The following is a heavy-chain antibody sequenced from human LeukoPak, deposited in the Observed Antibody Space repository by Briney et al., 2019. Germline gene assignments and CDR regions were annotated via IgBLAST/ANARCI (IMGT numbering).Heavy chain of an antibody. CDR3: TTDGLRGSIPYYFDY. J-gene: IGHJ4*02. V-gene: IGHV3-15*01. CDR1: GFTFSNAW. CDR2: IKSKTDGGTT. D-gene: IGHD3-10*01. Sequence: GGSLRLSCAASGFTFSNAWMSWVRQAPGKGLKWVGRIKSKTDGGTTDYAAPVKGRFTISRDDSKNTLYLQMNSLKTEDTAVYYCTTDGLRGSIPYYFDYWGQGTLVTVSS.